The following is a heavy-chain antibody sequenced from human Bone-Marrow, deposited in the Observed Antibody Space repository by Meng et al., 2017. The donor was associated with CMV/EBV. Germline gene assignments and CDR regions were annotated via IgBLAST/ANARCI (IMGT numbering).Heavy chain of an antibody. J-gene: IGHJ6*02. CDR2: INHSGST. CDR1: GGSSSGYY. CDR3: ARGRSLEWLPLPGPYYYYGMDV. V-gene: IGHV4-34*01. Sequence: GSLRLSCAVYGGSSSGYYWSWIPQPPGKGLEWNGEINHSGSTNYNPSLKSRVTISVDTSKNQFSLKLSSVTAADTAVYYCARGRSLEWLPLPGPYYYYGMDVWGQGTTVTVSS. D-gene: IGHD3-3*01.